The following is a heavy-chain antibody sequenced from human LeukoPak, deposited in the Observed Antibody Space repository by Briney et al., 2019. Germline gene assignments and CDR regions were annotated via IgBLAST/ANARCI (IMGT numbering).Heavy chain of an antibody. Sequence: GGSLRLSCAASGFTFSGFGMNWVRLAPGKGLELVSYISSSTDPTYYADSVKGRFTISRDNAKSSLYLQMNSLRAEDTAVYYCARAVSNYYFWYFDLWGRGTLVTVSS. V-gene: IGHV3-48*01. D-gene: IGHD4-11*01. CDR2: ISSSTDPT. J-gene: IGHJ2*01. CDR3: ARAVSNYYFWYFDL. CDR1: GFTFSGFG.